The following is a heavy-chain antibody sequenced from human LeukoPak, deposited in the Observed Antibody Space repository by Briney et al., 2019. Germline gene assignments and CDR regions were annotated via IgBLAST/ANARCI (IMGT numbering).Heavy chain of an antibody. V-gene: IGHV3-15*01. J-gene: IGHJ4*02. CDR3: TTDVPAATFDY. Sequence: GGSLRLSCAASGFTFSNAWMSWVRQAPGKGLEWVGRIKSKTDGGTTGYAAPVKGRFTISRDDSKNTLYLQMNSLKTEDTAVYYCTTDVPAATFDYWGQGTLVTVSS. CDR1: GFTFSNAW. CDR2: IKSKTDGGTT. D-gene: IGHD2-2*01.